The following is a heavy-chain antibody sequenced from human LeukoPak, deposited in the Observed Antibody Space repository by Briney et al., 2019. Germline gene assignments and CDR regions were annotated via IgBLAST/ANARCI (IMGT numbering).Heavy chain of an antibody. CDR1: GGSISSYY. Sequence: SETLSLTCTVSGGSISSYYWSWIRQPPGKGLEWIGYIYYSGSTNYNPSLKSRVTISVDTSKNQFSLKLTSVTAADTAVYYCARPGVGSGRYGAFDIWGQGTMVAVSS. V-gene: IGHV4-59*08. CDR3: ARPGVGSGRYGAFDI. CDR2: IYYSGST. D-gene: IGHD5-18*01. J-gene: IGHJ3*02.